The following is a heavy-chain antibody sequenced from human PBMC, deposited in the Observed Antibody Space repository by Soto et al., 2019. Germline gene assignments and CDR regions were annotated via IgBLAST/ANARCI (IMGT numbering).Heavy chain of an antibody. V-gene: IGHV3-21*01. D-gene: IGHD2-21*01. CDR1: GFAFPIAS. CDR3: ARGYIAMDY. Sequence: GGSLRLSCAASGFAFPIASMTWVRQAPGKGLEWVSSISSDSGTIYYADSLKGRFTISRDNAKNSLFLQMDSLRAEDTAVYYCARGYIAMDYWGQGTLVTVSS. CDR2: ISSDSGTI. J-gene: IGHJ4*02.